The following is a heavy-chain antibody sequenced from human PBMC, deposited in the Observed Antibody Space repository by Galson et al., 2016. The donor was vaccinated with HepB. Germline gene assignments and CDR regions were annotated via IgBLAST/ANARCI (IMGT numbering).Heavy chain of an antibody. CDR1: GITFDDYS. V-gene: IGHV3-9*01. J-gene: IGHJ3*02. Sequence: SLRLSCAGSGITFDDYSMHWVRQGPGKGLEWVAGLSWNSAIITYADSVKGRFTISRDNAKNSLYLQMNSLRAEDSAVYYCARSSSSAFDIWGQGTMVTVSS. D-gene: IGHD3-16*02. CDR2: LSWNSAII. CDR3: ARSSSSAFDI.